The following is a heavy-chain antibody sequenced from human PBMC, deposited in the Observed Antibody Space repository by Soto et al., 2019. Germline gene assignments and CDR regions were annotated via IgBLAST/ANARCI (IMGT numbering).Heavy chain of an antibody. Sequence: GASVKVSCKASGYTFTSYDINWVRQATGQGLEWMGWMNPNSGNTGYAQKFQGRVTMTRNTSISTAYVELSSLRSEDTDVYYCARGGSSITIFGVVRSIRRYSYYMDVWGKETAVTVSS. V-gene: IGHV1-8*01. CDR3: ARGGSSITIFGVVRSIRRYSYYMDV. J-gene: IGHJ6*03. CDR2: MNPNSGNT. D-gene: IGHD3-3*01. CDR1: GYTFTSYD.